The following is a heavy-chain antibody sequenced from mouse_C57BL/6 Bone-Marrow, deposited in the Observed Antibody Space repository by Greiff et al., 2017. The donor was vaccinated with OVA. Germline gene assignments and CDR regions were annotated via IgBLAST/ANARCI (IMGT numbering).Heavy chain of an antibody. J-gene: IGHJ2*01. Sequence: EVKVEESGGGLVQPKGSLKLSCAASGFSFNTYAMNWVRQAPGKGLEWVARIRSKSNNYATYYADSVKDRFTISRDDSESMLYLQMNNLKTEDTAMYYGVRHEGTGGYFDYWGQGTTLTVSS. CDR2: IRSKSNNYAT. CDR3: VRHEGTGGYFDY. D-gene: IGHD3-3*01. CDR1: GFSFNTYA. V-gene: IGHV10-1*01.